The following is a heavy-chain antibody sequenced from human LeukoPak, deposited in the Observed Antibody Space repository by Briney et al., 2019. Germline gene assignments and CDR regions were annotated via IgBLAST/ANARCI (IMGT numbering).Heavy chain of an antibody. V-gene: IGHV4-34*01. CDR2: INHSGST. CDR3: ARAAMAIFDY. D-gene: IGHD5-18*01. J-gene: IGHJ4*02. Sequence: SETLSLTCAVYGGSFSGYYWSWIRQPPGKGLEWIGEINHSGSTNYNPSLKSRVTISVDTSKNQFSLKLSSVTAADTAVYYCARAAMAIFDYWGQGTLVTVSS. CDR1: GGSFSGYY.